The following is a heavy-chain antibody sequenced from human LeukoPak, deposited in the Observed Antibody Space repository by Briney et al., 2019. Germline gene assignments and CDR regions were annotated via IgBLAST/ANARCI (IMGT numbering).Heavy chain of an antibody. CDR1: GGSISNYH. D-gene: IGHD3-22*01. V-gene: IGHV4-59*01. Sequence: SETLSLTCTVSGGSISNYHWSWIRQPPGKGLEWIGYIHYSGNTNYNPSLKSRVTISVDTSKNQFSLKLSSVTAADTAVYYCARAEGYYYDSSGTLDYWGQGTLVTVSS. J-gene: IGHJ4*02. CDR3: ARAEGYYYDSSGTLDY. CDR2: IHYSGNT.